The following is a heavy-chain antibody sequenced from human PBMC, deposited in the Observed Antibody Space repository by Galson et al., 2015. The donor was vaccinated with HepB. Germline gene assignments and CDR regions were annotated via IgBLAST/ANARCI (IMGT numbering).Heavy chain of an antibody. J-gene: IGHJ4*02. CDR2: IYYSGTT. CDR3: ATPMVRGITSDY. Sequence: SETLSLTCTVSGGSISSRSYYWGWIRQPPGKGLEWIATIYYSGTTYYNPSLKSRVTISMDTSKNQFSLNLSSVTAADTALYYCATPMVRGITSDYWGQGTLVTVSS. CDR1: GGSISSRSYY. V-gene: IGHV4-39*01. D-gene: IGHD3-10*01.